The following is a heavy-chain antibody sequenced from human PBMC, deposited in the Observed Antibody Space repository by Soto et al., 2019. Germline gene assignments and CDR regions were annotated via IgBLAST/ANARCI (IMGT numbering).Heavy chain of an antibody. CDR2: IYTSGST. V-gene: IGHV4-4*07. CDR1: GGSISSYY. Sequence: SETLSLTCTVSGGSISSYYWSWIRQPAGKGLEWIGRIYTSGSTNYNPSLKSRVTMSVDTSKNQFSLKLSSVTAADTAVYYCARGKGIAAAGPWWFDPWGQGTLVTVSS. J-gene: IGHJ5*02. CDR3: ARGKGIAAAGPWWFDP. D-gene: IGHD6-13*01.